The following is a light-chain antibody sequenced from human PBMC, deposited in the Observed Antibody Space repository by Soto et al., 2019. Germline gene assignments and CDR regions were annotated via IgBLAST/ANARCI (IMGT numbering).Light chain of an antibody. CDR1: QGVGTS. Sequence: SLSASVGDRVSISCQASQGVGTSLAWYQQKPGQAPKLLIYDASSMDSGIPARFSGSGFGTEFTLTISSLQSEDFAIYYCQQYNNWWWTFGQGTKVDIK. CDR3: QQYNNWWWT. V-gene: IGKV1D-13*01. J-gene: IGKJ1*01. CDR2: DAS.